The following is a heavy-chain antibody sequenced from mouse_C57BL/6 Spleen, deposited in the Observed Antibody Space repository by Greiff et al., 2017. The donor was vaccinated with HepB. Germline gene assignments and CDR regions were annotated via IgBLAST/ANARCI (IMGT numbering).Heavy chain of an antibody. V-gene: IGHV1-26*01. J-gene: IGHJ3*01. Sequence: EVQLQQSGPELVKPGASVKISCKASGYTFTDYYMNWVKQSHGKSLEWIGDINPNNGGTSYNQKFKGKATLTVDKSSSTAYMELRSLTSDDSAVYYCAREGNWGQGTLVTVSA. CDR3: AREGN. CDR1: GYTFTDYY. CDR2: INPNNGGT.